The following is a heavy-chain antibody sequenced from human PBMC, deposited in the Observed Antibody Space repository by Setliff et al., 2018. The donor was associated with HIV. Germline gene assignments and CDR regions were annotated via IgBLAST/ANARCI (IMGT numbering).Heavy chain of an antibody. CDR1: GGSFSGYS. J-gene: IGHJ5*02. CDR3: ARSGGSGNYGGWFDP. D-gene: IGHD3-10*01. V-gene: IGHV4-34*01. CDR2: ITDSGST. Sequence: PSETLSLTCAVYGGSFSGYSWSWIRQPPGKGLEWIGEITDSGSTNYTPSLKSRVTISIDTSKNQFSLKLTSVTAADTAMYHCARSGGSGNYGGWFDPWGQGTRVTVSS.